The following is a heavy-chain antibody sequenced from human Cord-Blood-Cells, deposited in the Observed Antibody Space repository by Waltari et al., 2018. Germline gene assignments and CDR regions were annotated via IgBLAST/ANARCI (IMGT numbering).Heavy chain of an antibody. CDR1: GGTFSSYA. Sequence: QVQLVQSGAEVKKPGSSVKVSCKASGGTFSSYAISRVGQGPGQGLEWMGRIIPILGIANYAQKFQGRVTITADKSTSTAYMELSSLRSEDTAVYYCARDRFVSSSWYFDYWGQGTLVTVSS. V-gene: IGHV1-69*09. D-gene: IGHD6-13*01. CDR2: IIPILGIA. J-gene: IGHJ4*02. CDR3: ARDRFVSSSWYFDY.